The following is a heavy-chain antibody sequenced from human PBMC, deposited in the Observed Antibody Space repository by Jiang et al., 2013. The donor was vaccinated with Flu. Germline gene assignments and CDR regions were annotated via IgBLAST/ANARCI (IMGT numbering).Heavy chain of an antibody. CDR3: ARYYDATGGYLDY. J-gene: IGHJ4*02. CDR1: GDSVSSDSAA. CDR2: TYYRSKWYI. D-gene: IGHD4/OR15-4a*01. Sequence: QTLSLTCTISGDSVSSDSAAWNWIRQSPSRGLEWLGRTYYRSKWYIDYAESVKSRITINPDTSKNQFSLQLNSVTPEDTAVYYCARYYDATGGYLDYWGQGTLVTVSS. V-gene: IGHV6-1*01.